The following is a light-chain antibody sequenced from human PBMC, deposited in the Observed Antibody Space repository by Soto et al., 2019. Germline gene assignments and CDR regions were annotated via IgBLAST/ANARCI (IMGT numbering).Light chain of an antibody. CDR3: QQDYNLPPA. Sequence: EIVMTQSPATLSWSPGERATLSCRARQSVSSSYLSWYQQKPGQAPRLLIYGASTRATGIPARFSGSGSGTDFTLTISSLQPEDFAVYYCQQDYNLPPAFGQGTKVEIK. CDR1: QSVSSSY. J-gene: IGKJ1*01. V-gene: IGKV3D-7*01. CDR2: GAS.